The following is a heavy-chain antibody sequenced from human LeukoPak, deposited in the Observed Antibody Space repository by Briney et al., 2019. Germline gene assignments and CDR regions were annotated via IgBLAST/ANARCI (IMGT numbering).Heavy chain of an antibody. Sequence: PSETLSLTCTVSGGSISSSSYYWGWIRQPPGKGLEWIATIYYSGSTYYNPSLKSRVTISVDKSKNQFSLKLSSVTAADTAVYYCARLLRPYSYDSSGYFTTSFDFWGQGTMVTSLQ. D-gene: IGHD3-22*01. V-gene: IGHV4-39*01. CDR1: GGSISSSSYY. CDR2: IYYSGST. CDR3: ARLLRPYSYDSSGYFTTSFDF. J-gene: IGHJ3*01.